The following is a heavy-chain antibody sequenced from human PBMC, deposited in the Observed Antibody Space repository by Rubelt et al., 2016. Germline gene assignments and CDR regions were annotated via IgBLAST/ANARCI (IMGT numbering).Heavy chain of an antibody. CDR2: ISAYNGHT. V-gene: IGHV1-18*01. CDR1: GYTFTSYG. J-gene: IGHJ4*02. D-gene: IGHD3-10*01. Sequence: QVQLVQSGAEVKKPGASVKVSCKASGYTFTSYGISWVRQAPGQGLEWMGWISAYNGHTKDAQKVPGRVTMTTDTSTRTAYRELRSLRSDDTAVYYCARVIGELLTQADYWGQGTLVIVSS. CDR3: ARVIGELLTQADY.